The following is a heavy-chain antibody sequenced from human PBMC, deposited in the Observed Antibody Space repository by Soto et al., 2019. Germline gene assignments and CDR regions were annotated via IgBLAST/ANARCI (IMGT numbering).Heavy chain of an antibody. Sequence: QVQLQQWGAGLLKPSETLSLTCAVYGGSFSGYYWSWIRQPPGKGLEWIGEINHSGSTNYNPSLKSRVTISVDTSKNQFSLKLSSVTAADTAVYYCAGGGEIAAAGGRRAFDYWGQGTLVTVSS. CDR1: GGSFSGYY. J-gene: IGHJ4*02. CDR2: INHSGST. CDR3: AGGGEIAAAGGRRAFDY. D-gene: IGHD6-13*01. V-gene: IGHV4-34*01.